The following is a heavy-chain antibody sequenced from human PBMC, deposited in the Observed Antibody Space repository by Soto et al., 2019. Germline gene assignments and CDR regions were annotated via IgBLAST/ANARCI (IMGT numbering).Heavy chain of an antibody. J-gene: IGHJ4*02. D-gene: IGHD3-10*01. CDR1: GFTFSSYA. Sequence: EVQLLESGGGLVQPGGSLRLSCAASGFTFSSYAMSWVRQAPGKGLEWVSAISGSGGSTYYADSVKGRFTISRDKSKNTLYLQMNSLRAEDTAVYYCAKDVITMVRGVIITSVGPKFDYWGQGTLVTVSS. CDR2: ISGSGGST. CDR3: AKDVITMVRGVIITSVGPKFDY. V-gene: IGHV3-23*01.